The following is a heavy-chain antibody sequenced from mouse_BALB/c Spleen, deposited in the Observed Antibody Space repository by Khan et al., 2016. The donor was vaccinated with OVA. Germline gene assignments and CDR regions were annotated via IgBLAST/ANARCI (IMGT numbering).Heavy chain of an antibody. CDR3: SGSKYLAEY. J-gene: IGHJ2*01. CDR2: IWAGGST. CDR1: GYSLTRYG. Sequence: VQLQESGPGLVAPSQSLSITCTVYGYSLTRYGVHWVRQPPGKGLEWLGLIWAGGSTTYNWALMSRLSISTDNSKSLVFLKMNSLQTDDKAMYFCSGSKYLAEYWGQGTTLTVSS. V-gene: IGHV2-9*02.